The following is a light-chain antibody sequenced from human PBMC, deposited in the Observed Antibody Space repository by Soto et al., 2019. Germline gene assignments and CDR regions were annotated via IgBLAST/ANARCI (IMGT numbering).Light chain of an antibody. Sequence: LTQPASVSGSPGQSITISCTGTSSDVGDNNYVSWYQQHPGKAPKLMIYDVTHRPSGISNRFSGSKSGNTASLTISGLQAEDEADYYCSSYTSSSTLYVFGTGTKLTVL. CDR2: DVT. J-gene: IGLJ1*01. CDR1: SSDVGDNNY. V-gene: IGLV2-14*01. CDR3: SSYTSSSTLYV.